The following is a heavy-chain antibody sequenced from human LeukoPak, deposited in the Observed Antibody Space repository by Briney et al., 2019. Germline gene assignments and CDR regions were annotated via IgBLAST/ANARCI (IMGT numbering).Heavy chain of an antibody. D-gene: IGHD3-22*01. J-gene: IGHJ4*02. Sequence: ASVKVSCKASGYTFTNYYMHWVRQAPGQGLEWMGIINPSGGSTSYAQKFQGRVTMTRDTSTSTVYMELSSLRSEDTAVYYCAREGLYDSSGYSVDYWGQGTLVTVSS. CDR2: INPSGGST. CDR1: GYTFTNYY. CDR3: AREGLYDSSGYSVDY. V-gene: IGHV1-46*01.